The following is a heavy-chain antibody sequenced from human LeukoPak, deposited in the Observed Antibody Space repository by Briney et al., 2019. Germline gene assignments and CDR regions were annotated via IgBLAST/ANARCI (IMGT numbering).Heavy chain of an antibody. V-gene: IGHV3-30*02. CDR2: IRYDGSNK. CDR1: GFTFSSYG. CDR3: AKDSRLLDAFDI. J-gene: IGHJ3*02. D-gene: IGHD3-22*01. Sequence: GGSLRLSCAASGFTFSSYGMHWVRHAPGKGLEWVAFIRYDGSNKYYADSVKGRFTISRDNSKNTLYLQMNSLRAEDTAVYYCAKDSRLLDAFDIWGQGTMVTVSS.